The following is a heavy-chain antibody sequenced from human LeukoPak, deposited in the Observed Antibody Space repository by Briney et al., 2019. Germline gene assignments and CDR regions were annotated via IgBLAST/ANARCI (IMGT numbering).Heavy chain of an antibody. D-gene: IGHD6-19*01. CDR2: IYYSGST. Sequence: SETLSLTCNVSGGSINGYYWSWIRQPPGKGLEWIGYIYYSGSTNYNPSLKSRVTISVDTSKNQFSLKLSSVTAADTAVYYCARDRPFSSGWKRGGYAFDIWGQGTMVTVSS. CDR1: GGSINGYY. CDR3: ARDRPFSSGWKRGGYAFDI. V-gene: IGHV4-59*01. J-gene: IGHJ3*02.